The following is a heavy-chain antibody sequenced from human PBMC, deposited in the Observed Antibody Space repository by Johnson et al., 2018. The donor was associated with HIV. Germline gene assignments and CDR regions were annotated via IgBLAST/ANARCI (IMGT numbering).Heavy chain of an antibody. J-gene: IGHJ3*02. CDR1: GFTFGDYA. V-gene: IGHV3-9*01. CDR2: ISWNSVSI. Sequence: ELQLVESGGGLVQPGRSLRLSCAASGFTFGDYAMHWVRQGPGKGLEWVSSISWNSVSIGYADSVKGRFTISRDNAKNSLYLQMNSLRAEDTALYYCARDVQYPGTDVFDIWGQGTMVTVSS. D-gene: IGHD2-2*01. CDR3: ARDVQYPGTDVFDI.